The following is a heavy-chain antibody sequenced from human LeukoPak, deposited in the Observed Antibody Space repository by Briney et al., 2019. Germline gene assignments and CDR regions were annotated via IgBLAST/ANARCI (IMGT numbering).Heavy chain of an antibody. CDR1: GFTFSFYG. V-gene: IGHV3-30*18. CDR3: ANGLDIAAAGSLSDDYSFYSGMDV. D-gene: IGHD6-13*01. Sequence: GGSLRLSCAASGFTFSFYGMHWVRQAPGKGLEWVTVISYDGSNKYYADSVKGRFTISRDNSKNTLYLQMNSLRAEDTAVYYCANGLDIAAAGSLSDDYSFYSGMDVWGQGTTVTVSS. CDR2: ISYDGSNK. J-gene: IGHJ6*02.